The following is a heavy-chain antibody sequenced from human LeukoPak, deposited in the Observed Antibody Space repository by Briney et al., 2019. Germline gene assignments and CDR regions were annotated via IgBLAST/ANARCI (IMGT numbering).Heavy chain of an antibody. J-gene: IGHJ5*02. D-gene: IGHD6-6*01. CDR3: ARGSIAARARNWFDP. CDR1: GGSFSGYY. CDR2: INHSGST. Sequence: SETLSLTCAVYGGSFSGYYRSWIRQPPGKGLEWIGEINHSGSTNYNPSLKSRVTISVDTSKNQFSLKLSSVTAADTAVYYCARGSIAARARNWFDPWGQGTLVTVSS. V-gene: IGHV4-34*01.